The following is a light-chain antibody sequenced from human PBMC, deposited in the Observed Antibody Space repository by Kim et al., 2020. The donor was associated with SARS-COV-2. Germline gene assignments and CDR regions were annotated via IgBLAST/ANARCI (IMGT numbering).Light chain of an antibody. CDR2: AAS. CDR3: QQLSTYPLT. J-gene: IGKJ4*01. CDR1: QGISSY. V-gene: IGKV1-9*01. Sequence: ASVGDRVTITCRASQGISSYLAWYQEEAGKAPTLLIYAASTLQSGVPSRFSGSGSGTDFTLTISSLQPEDFATYFCQQLSTYPLTFGGGTKVDIK.